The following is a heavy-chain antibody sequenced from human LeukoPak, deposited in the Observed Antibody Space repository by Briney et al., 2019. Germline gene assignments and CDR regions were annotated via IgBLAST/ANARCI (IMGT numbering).Heavy chain of an antibody. Sequence: PSETLSLTCTVSGGSISSYYWSWTRQPAGKGLEWIGRIYTSGSTNYNPSLKSRVTMSVDTSKNQFSLKLSSVTAADTAVYYCARDYSGYDWDWYFDLWGRGTLVTVSS. D-gene: IGHD5-12*01. CDR2: IYTSGST. V-gene: IGHV4-4*07. CDR3: ARDYSGYDWDWYFDL. J-gene: IGHJ2*01. CDR1: GGSISSYY.